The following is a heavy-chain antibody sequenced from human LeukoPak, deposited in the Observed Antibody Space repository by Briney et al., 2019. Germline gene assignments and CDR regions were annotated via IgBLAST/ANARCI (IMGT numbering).Heavy chain of an antibody. CDR1: GYTFSSYE. V-gene: IGHV3-48*03. J-gene: IGHJ4*02. CDR2: ISSSGRTV. Sequence: GGSLRLSCAASGYTFSSYEMKWVRQAPGKGLEWVSYISSSGRTVYYADSVKGRFTISRDNAKDSLYPQMNSLRAEDTAVYYCARQIVGATGLDYWGQGTVVTVSS. D-gene: IGHD1-26*01. CDR3: ARQIVGATGLDY.